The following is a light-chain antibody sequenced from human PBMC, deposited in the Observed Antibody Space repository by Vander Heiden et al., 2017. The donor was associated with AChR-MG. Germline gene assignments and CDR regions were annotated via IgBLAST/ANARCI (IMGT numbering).Light chain of an antibody. CDR3: QKDNSAPFT. Sequence: DIQMTPSPSSLSASVGDRVTITCRASQGISNDLAWYQQRPGKVPRVLIYAASTLQSGVPSRFTGSGSGTDFTLTISSLQPEDVATYYCQKDNSAPFTFGHGTKVDIK. V-gene: IGKV1-27*01. CDR1: QGISND. J-gene: IGKJ3*01. CDR2: AAS.